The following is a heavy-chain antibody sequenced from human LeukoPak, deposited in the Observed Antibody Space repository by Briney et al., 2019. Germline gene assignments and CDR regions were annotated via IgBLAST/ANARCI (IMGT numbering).Heavy chain of an antibody. D-gene: IGHD4-17*01. Sequence: ASVTVSCTASGYTFTTYDINWVRQATGQGLEWMGWMNPNSGNTGYAQKFQGRVTMTRNTSITTAYMELSSLRSEDTAVYYCARRSGTAMTTTFGYWGQGTLVTVSS. CDR3: ARRSGTAMTTTFGY. J-gene: IGHJ4*02. CDR2: MNPNSGNT. CDR1: GYTFTTYD. V-gene: IGHV1-8*01.